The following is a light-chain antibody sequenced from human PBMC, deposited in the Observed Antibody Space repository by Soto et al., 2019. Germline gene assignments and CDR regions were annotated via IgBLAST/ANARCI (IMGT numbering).Light chain of an antibody. V-gene: IGKV1-5*01. CDR2: AAS. CDR1: QSISSW. Sequence: EIQMTQTPSTLSASVGDRVTITCRASQSISSWLAWYQQKPGKAPKLLIYAASTLQSGVPSRFSGSGSGTEFTLTISSLQPEDFATYYCQQLKSNLITFGQGTLLEVK. CDR3: QQLKSNLIT. J-gene: IGKJ5*01.